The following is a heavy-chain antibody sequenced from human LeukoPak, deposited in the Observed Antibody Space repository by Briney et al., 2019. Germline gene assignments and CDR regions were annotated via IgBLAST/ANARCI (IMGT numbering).Heavy chain of an antibody. D-gene: IGHD6-19*01. Sequence: PGGSLRLPCAASGFTFSSYSMNWVRQAPGKGLEWVSSISTSSSYIYYADSVKGRFTISRDNAKNSLYLQMNSLRAEDTGVYYCARVAVAGNRYYYYYMDVWGKGTTVTVSS. CDR1: GFTFSSYS. J-gene: IGHJ6*03. CDR3: ARVAVAGNRYYYYYMDV. V-gene: IGHV3-21*01. CDR2: ISTSSSYI.